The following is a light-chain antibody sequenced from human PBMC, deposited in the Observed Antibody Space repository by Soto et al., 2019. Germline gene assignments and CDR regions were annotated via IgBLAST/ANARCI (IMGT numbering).Light chain of an antibody. V-gene: IGKV1-5*03. CDR3: QQYNTFWT. J-gene: IGKJ1*01. CDR2: EAS. Sequence: DIQLTQSPSTLSASVGDRVTITCRASHTISTWLAWYQQKPGQAPTLLIYEASRLGTGVPSRFSGSGSGTEFRLTISSLQPDDSATEDCQQYNTFWTFGHGTKVEI. CDR1: HTISTW.